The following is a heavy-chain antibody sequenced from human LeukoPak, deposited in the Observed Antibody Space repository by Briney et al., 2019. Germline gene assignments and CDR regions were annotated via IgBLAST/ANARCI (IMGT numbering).Heavy chain of an antibody. CDR3: VRRGNYYYYGMDV. V-gene: IGHV4-34*01. CDR2: INHSGST. J-gene: IGHJ6*02. CDR1: GGSFSGYY. Sequence: PSETLSLTCAVYGGSFSGYYWSWIRQPPGKGLEWIGEINHSGSTNYNPSLKSRVTISVDTSKNQFSLKLSSVTAADTAVYYCVRRGNYYYYGMDVWGQGTAVTVSS. D-gene: IGHD2/OR15-2a*01.